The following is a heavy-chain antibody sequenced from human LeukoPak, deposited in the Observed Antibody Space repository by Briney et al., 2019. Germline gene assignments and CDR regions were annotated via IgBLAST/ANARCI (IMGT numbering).Heavy chain of an antibody. J-gene: IGHJ4*02. CDR1: GGSISGSSYY. D-gene: IGHD4-17*01. V-gene: IGHV4-39*02. Sequence: PSETLSLTCTVSGGSISGSSYYWGWIRQPPGKGLEWIGSIYYSGSTYYNPSLKSRVTISVDTSKNQFSLKLNSVTATDTAVYYCARAPSYGDYGADYWGQGTLVTVSS. CDR3: ARAPSYGDYGADY. CDR2: IYYSGST.